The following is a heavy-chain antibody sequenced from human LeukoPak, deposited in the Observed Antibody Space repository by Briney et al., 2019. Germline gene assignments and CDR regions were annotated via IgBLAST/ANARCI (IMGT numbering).Heavy chain of an antibody. J-gene: IGHJ4*02. CDR3: ASLSSSSRGY. Sequence: PGGSLRLSCAASGFTFSSYGMNWVRQAPGRGLEWVLYISSSGSTIYYADSVKGRFTISRDNAENSLYLQMNSLRAEDTAVYYCASLSSSSRGYWGQGTLVTVSS. CDR2: ISSSGSTI. V-gene: IGHV3-48*03. CDR1: GFTFSSYG. D-gene: IGHD6-6*01.